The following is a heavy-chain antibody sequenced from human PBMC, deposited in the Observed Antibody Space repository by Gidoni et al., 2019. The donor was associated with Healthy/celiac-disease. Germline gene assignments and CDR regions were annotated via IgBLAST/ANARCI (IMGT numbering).Heavy chain of an antibody. CDR3: ARAGRWRSGSDNWFDP. V-gene: IGHV3-11*01. CDR2: ISSSGSTI. D-gene: IGHD3-22*01. Sequence: DYYMSWIRQAPGKGLEWVSYISSSGSTIYYADSVKGRFTISRDNAKNSLYLQMNSLRAEDTAVYYCARAGRWRSGSDNWFDPWGQGTLVTVSS. J-gene: IGHJ5*02. CDR1: DYY.